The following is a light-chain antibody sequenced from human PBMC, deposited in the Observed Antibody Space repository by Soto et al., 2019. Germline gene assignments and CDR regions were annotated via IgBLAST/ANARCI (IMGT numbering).Light chain of an antibody. V-gene: IGLV2-23*02. CDR1: SSDVGSYNL. CDR3: CSYAGYNTYV. CDR2: DVT. J-gene: IGLJ1*01. Sequence: QSALTQPASVSGSPGQSITISCTGTSSDVGSYNLVSWYQQHPGKAPKLIIYDVTSRPSGVSRPFSGSKSGNTASLTISGLQAEDEADYYCCSYAGYNTYVFGTGTKLTVL.